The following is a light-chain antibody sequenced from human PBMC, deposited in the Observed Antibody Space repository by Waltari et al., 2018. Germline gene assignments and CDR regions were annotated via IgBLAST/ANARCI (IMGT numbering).Light chain of an antibody. CDR3: QQYNKWPPLFT. V-gene: IGKV3D-15*01. CDR2: GAS. J-gene: IGKJ3*01. CDR1: QSVSSN. Sequence: EIVMTQSPATRSVSPGDRATLSSRASQSVSSNLAWYQQKPGQAPRLLIYGASTRATGIPARFSGSGSGTEVTLTISSLQSEDFAVYYCQQYNKWPPLFTFGPGTKVDIK.